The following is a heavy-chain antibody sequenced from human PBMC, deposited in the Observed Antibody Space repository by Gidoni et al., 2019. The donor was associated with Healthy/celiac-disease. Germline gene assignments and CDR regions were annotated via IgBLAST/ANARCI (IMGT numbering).Heavy chain of an antibody. CDR1: GHNIPGNW. V-gene: IGHV5-51*01. CDR3: ARRYDYVWGSDRSRWDAFDI. J-gene: IGHJ3*02. Sequence: EVQPVRSGAEVNQPGESRKICCKGSGHNIPGNWIGRVGQKPGKGLEWLGIIYPGDSDTRYSPSFQGQVTISADKSISTAYLQWSSLKASDTAMYYCARRYDYVWGSDRSRWDAFDIWGQGTMVTVSS. CDR2: IYPGDSDT. D-gene: IGHD3-16*02.